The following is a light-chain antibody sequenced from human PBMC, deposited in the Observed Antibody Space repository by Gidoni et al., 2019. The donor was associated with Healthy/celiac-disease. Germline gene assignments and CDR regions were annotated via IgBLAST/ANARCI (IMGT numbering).Light chain of an antibody. CDR1: SSDVGGYNY. CDR3: SSYTSSSTQV. CDR2: DVS. V-gene: IGLV2-14*03. J-gene: IGLJ2*01. Sequence: QSALTQPASVSGSPGQSITISCTGTSSDVGGYNYVSWYPQHPGKAPKLMIYDVSNRPSGVSNRFSGSKSGNTASLTSSGLQAEDEADYYCSSYTSSSTQVFGGGTKLTVL.